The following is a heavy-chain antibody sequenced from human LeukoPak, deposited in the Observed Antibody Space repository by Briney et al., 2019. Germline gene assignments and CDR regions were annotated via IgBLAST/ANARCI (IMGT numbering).Heavy chain of an antibody. V-gene: IGHV3-30*03. D-gene: IGHD2-8*01. CDR3: ARDQLRVLMVYAIGGAFDI. CDR2: ISYDGSNK. CDR1: GFTFSSYG. J-gene: IGHJ3*02. Sequence: GGSLRLSCAASGFTFSSYGMHWVRQAPGKGLEWVAVISYDGSNKYYADSVKGRFTISRDNSKNTLYLQMNSLRAEDTAVYYCARDQLRVLMVYAIGGAFDIWGQGTMVTVSS.